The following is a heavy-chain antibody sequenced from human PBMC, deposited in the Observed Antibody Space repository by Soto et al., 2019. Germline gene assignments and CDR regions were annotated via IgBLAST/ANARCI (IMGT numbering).Heavy chain of an antibody. CDR1: GYTFTSYD. J-gene: IGHJ6*02. Sequence: SVKVSCKASGYTFTSYDINWVRQAPGQGLEWMGGIIPIFGTTNYAQKFQGRVTITADESTSTAYMELSSLRSEDTAVYYCAREGGVREMATKFGYYYGMDVWGQGTTVTVSS. D-gene: IGHD5-12*01. V-gene: IGHV1-69*13. CDR3: AREGGVREMATKFGYYYGMDV. CDR2: IIPIFGTT.